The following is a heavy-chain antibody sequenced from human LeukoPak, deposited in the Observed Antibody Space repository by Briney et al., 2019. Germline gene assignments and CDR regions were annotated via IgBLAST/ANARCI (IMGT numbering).Heavy chain of an antibody. CDR1: GGSISSGGYY. J-gene: IGHJ4*02. Sequence: SQTLSLTCTVSGGSISSGGYYWSWIRQHPGKGLEWIGYIYYSGSTYYNPSLKSRVTISVDTSKNQFSLKLSSVTAADTAVYYCARVSGSNRAAGTRTKNYYFDYWGQGTLVTVSS. V-gene: IGHV4-31*03. CDR2: IYYSGST. CDR3: ARVSGSNRAAGTRTKNYYFDY. D-gene: IGHD6-13*01.